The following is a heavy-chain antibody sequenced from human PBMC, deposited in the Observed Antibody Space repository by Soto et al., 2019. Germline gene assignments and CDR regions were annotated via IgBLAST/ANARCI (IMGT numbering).Heavy chain of an antibody. CDR1: GDSIGTTHSC. CDR2: IHYSGST. V-gene: IGHV4-39*01. CDR3: ARHEGNGNVWPLDY. D-gene: IGHD2-8*01. Sequence: PSETLSLTCTVSGDSIGTTHSCWAWIRQSPGKGLEWIGNIHYSGSTYYMPSLRSRVTLSVDTSKNQFSLRLTSVTAEDTAVYYCARHEGNGNVWPLDYWGQGILVTVSS. J-gene: IGHJ4*02.